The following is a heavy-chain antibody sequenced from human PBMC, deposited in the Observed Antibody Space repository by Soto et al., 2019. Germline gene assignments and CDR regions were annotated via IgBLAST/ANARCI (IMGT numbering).Heavy chain of an antibody. D-gene: IGHD4-4*01. Sequence: GGSLRLSCAASGFTFSSYAMHWVRQAPGKGLEWVAIISYDETNTYYAESVKGRFPVSRDNSKNRVFLQMNSLRAEDTAMYYCARDRELTTRNYFNYWGQGTLVTVSS. CDR2: ISYDETNT. J-gene: IGHJ4*02. V-gene: IGHV3-30-3*01. CDR3: ARDRELTTRNYFNY. CDR1: GFTFSSYA.